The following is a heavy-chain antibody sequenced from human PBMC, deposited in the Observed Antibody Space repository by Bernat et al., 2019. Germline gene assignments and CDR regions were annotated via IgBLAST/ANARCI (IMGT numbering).Heavy chain of an antibody. Sequence: EVQLVESGGGLVQPGGSLRLSCAASGFTFSHYWMSWVRQAPGKGLEWVANIKQDGSEKYYVDSVKGRFTISRDNAKNSVYLQMNSLRADDTALYYCAGDSPLRGDYWGQGTLVTVSS. CDR1: GFTFSHYW. V-gene: IGHV3-7*03. CDR3: AGDSPLRGDY. CDR2: IKQDGSEK. J-gene: IGHJ4*02.